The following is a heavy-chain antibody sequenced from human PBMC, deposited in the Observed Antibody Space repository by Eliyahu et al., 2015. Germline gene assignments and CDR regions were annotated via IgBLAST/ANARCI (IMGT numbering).Heavy chain of an antibody. J-gene: IGHJ4*02. V-gene: IGHV4-39*01. CDR2: IYYSGST. CDR3: ASSHNPKEVVTVY. D-gene: IGHD2-21*02. CDR1: GXXXSSXXYY. Sequence: QLQLQESGPGLVKPSXTLSLTCTXSGXXXSSXXYYWGWIRPPPGKGLEWIGSIYYSGSTYYNPSLKSRVTISVDTSKNQFSLKLSSVTAADTAVYYCASSHNPKEVVTVYWGQGTLVTVSS.